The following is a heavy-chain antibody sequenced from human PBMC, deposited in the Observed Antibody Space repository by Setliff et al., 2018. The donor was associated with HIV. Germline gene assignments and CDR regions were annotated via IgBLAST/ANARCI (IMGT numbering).Heavy chain of an antibody. CDR3: ARDRGSYNFWSGLARGDNWFDP. D-gene: IGHD3-3*01. Sequence: SETLSLTCTISGGSISTHYWSWIRQPPGKGLEWIGYIFYIGSANYNPSIKSRVTMSVDTSKNQFSLNLTSVTAADTAVYYCARDRGSYNFWSGLARGDNWFDPWGQGTLVTVSS. J-gene: IGHJ5*02. CDR2: IFYIGSA. CDR1: GGSISTHY. V-gene: IGHV4-59*11.